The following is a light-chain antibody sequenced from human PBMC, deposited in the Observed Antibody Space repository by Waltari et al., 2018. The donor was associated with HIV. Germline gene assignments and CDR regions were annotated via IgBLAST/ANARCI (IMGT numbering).Light chain of an antibody. Sequence: EIVMTQSPATLSLYPGESATLSCRARHNINIHVAWYQQRPGQAPRLLVYGASIRAIGVPGRFSGNGSGTEFSLTISGLQSEDYAVYYCQQDHGWPSTFGQGTNLEI. J-gene: IGKJ2*01. CDR1: HNINIH. V-gene: IGKV3-15*01. CDR2: GAS. CDR3: QQDHGWPST.